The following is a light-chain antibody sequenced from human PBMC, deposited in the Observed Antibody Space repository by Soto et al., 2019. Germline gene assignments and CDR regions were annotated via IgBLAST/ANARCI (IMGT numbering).Light chain of an antibody. CDR2: DAS. Sequence: EIVLTQSPVTLSLSPGQGAALSCRASQSISNYLAWYQQKPGQAPRLLIYDASNRATGTPARLSGSGSGTDFTLTISSLEPEDFAVYYCQQRSNWPPSITFGGGTKVDIK. CDR1: QSISNY. J-gene: IGKJ4*01. V-gene: IGKV3-11*01. CDR3: QQRSNWPPSIT.